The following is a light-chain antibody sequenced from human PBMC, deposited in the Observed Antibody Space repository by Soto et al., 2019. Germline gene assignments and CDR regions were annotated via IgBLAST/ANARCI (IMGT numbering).Light chain of an antibody. J-gene: IGKJ1*01. Sequence: DIQMTQSPSSLSASVGDSVTITCRPSQDIRNDLGWFQVKPGKAPKSRIYAASRLQSGVPSRFSGSGSETEFSLTIINLQPEDFATYFCVQYNIYPWTFGQGTKVEI. V-gene: IGKV1-17*02. CDR3: VQYNIYPWT. CDR1: QDIRND. CDR2: AAS.